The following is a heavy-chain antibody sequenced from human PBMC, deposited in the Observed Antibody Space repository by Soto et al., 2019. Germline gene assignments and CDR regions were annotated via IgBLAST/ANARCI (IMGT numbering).Heavy chain of an antibody. Sequence: EVQLVESGGGLVQPGGSLRLSCEASGFTFRNYDMNWVRKGTGKGLEWVSGISAAGDPDYADSVEGRFTISRENAQNSFFLQMNSLRVGDTAVYYCARTDRDFYGLDVWGQGTTVIVSS. CDR3: ARTDRDFYGLDV. V-gene: IGHV3-13*05. CDR2: ISAAGDP. CDR1: GFTFRNYD. J-gene: IGHJ6*02.